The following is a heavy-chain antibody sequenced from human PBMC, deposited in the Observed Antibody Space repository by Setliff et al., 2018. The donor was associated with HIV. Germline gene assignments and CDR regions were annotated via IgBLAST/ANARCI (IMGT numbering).Heavy chain of an antibody. D-gene: IGHD4-17*01. J-gene: IGHJ5*02. CDR1: DSGTYY. Sequence: SETLSLTCTVSDSGTYYWSWIRQPAGKGLEWIGRVSSRGDTNYNPSLKSRVTISVDTSKNHFSLKLNSVTAADTAVYYCARAPGPYGDYNWFDPWGQGALVTVSS. V-gene: IGHV4-61*02. CDR2: VSSRGDT. CDR3: ARAPGPYGDYNWFDP.